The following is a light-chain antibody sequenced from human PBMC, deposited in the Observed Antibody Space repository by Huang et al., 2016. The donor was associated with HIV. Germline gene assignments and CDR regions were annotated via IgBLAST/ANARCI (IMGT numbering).Light chain of an antibody. Sequence: DIQMTQSPSSLSASVGDRVTITCRASQSISNYLNWYQQKPGKAPKLLIYAASSLQSRVPSRFSGSGSGTDFTLIISSLQPEDFATYFCQQSYNTPTFGQGTRLEIK. V-gene: IGKV1-39*01. CDR1: QSISNY. CDR3: QQSYNTPT. J-gene: IGKJ2*01. CDR2: AAS.